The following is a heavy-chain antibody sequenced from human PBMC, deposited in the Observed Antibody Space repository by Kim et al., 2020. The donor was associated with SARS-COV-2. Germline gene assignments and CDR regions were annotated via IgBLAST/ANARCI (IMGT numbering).Heavy chain of an antibody. Sequence: SQTLSLTCAISGDSVSRKSTAWIWLRQSPSRGLEWLGWTFYDSKWVSEYAASVKSRININADTGKNQFSLQLNSVTPEDTAVYYCAAGRKDWYGMDVWGQGTTVTVSS. CDR2: TFYDSKWVS. CDR1: GDSVSRKSTA. V-gene: IGHV6-1*01. D-gene: IGHD3-9*01. CDR3: AAGRKDWYGMDV. J-gene: IGHJ6*02.